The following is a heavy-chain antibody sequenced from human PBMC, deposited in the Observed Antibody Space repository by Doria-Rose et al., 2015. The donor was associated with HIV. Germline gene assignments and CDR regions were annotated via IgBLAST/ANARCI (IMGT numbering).Heavy chain of an antibody. V-gene: IGHV3-33*01. J-gene: IGHJ3*02. D-gene: IGHD3-22*01. CDR2: IWYDGSNK. Sequence: HWVRQAPGKGLEWVAAIWYDGSNKYYADSVKGRFTVSRDNSKNTLYLQMNSLRAEDTAVYYCARDRADYYDSSGSDAFDIWGRGTMVAVSS. CDR3: ARDRADYYDSSGSDAFDI.